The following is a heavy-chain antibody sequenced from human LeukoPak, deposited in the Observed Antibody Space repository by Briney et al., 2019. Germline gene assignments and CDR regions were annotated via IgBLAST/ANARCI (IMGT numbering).Heavy chain of an antibody. CDR2: ISGSGGST. CDR1: GFTFSSYA. D-gene: IGHD2-2*01. CDR3: AREGIPRGFVVVPAASLDY. Sequence: GGSLRLSCAASGFTFSSYAMSWVRQAPGKGLEWVSAISGSGGSTYYADSVKGRFTISRDNSKNTLYLQMNSLRAEDTAVYYCAREGIPRGFVVVPAASLDYWGQGTLVTVSS. V-gene: IGHV3-23*01. J-gene: IGHJ4*02.